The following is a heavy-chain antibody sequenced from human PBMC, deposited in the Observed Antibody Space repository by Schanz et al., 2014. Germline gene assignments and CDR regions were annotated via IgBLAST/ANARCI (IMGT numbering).Heavy chain of an antibody. CDR3: AAEGPRGTRRPINYYYAMDN. CDR2: ISFSGNTI. J-gene: IGHJ6*02. D-gene: IGHD6-6*01. CDR1: GLIFSTYT. V-gene: IGHV3-48*01. Sequence: EVQLVESGGGLVRPGGSLRLSCTTSGLIFSTYTLNWVRQAPGKGLEWISYISFSGNTIYYADSVKGRFTISRDNAKNSVFLQMTRLRAEDTAVYYCAAEGPRGTRRPINYYYAMDNWGQGTKVTV.